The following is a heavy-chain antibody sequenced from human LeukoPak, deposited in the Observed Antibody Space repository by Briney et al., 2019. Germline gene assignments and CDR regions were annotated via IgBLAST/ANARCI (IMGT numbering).Heavy chain of an antibody. Sequence: PSETLSLTCTVSGGSISSYYWSWIRQPPGKGLEWIGYIYYSGSTNYNPSLKSRVTISVDTSKNQFSLKLSSVTAADTAVYYCARATHGDYAYYFDYWGQGTLVTVSS. V-gene: IGHV4-59*12. J-gene: IGHJ4*02. D-gene: IGHD4-17*01. CDR2: IYYSGST. CDR1: GGSISSYY. CDR3: ARATHGDYAYYFDY.